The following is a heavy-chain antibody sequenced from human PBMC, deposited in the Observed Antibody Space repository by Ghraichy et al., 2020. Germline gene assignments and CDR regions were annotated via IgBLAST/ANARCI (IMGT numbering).Heavy chain of an antibody. J-gene: IGHJ1*01. V-gene: IGHV3-15*01. CDR1: GVPFSYVW. CDR2: VKSKSDGGTT. CDR3: SREDSTSGYVYFRH. D-gene: IGHD6-13*01. Sequence: GGSLRLSCVVSGVPFSYVWMSWVRQAPGKGLEWVGRVKSKSDGGTTDYAAPVKGRFTISRDDSKNTLYLQMNSLETEDTAVYYCSREDSTSGYVYFRHWGQGTLVTVSS.